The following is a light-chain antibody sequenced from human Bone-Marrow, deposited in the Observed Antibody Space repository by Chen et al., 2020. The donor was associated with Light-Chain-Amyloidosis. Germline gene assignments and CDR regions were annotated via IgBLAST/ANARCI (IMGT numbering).Light chain of an antibody. CDR1: QTISSNY. CDR2: GSS. Sequence: EIVLTQSPGTLSLSPGEGANLSCRSSQTISSNYLTWYQQKFGQAHRLLIYGSSSRATCIPDRFTGSGSGTDFTLTINRLEPDDFAMYYCQQYGTSPLTFGGGTKVEIK. J-gene: IGKJ4*01. V-gene: IGKV3-20*01. CDR3: QQYGTSPLT.